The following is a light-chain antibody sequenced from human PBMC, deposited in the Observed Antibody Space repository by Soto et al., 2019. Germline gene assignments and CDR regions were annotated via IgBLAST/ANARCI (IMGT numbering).Light chain of an antibody. J-gene: IGLJ1*01. Sequence: ELTQPPSVSVAPGKTARITCGGNNIGSKSVHWYQQKPGQAPVLVIYYDSDRPSGIPERFSGSNSGNTATLTISRVEAGDEADYYCQVWDSSSDHRYVFGTGTKLTVL. CDR1: NIGSKS. V-gene: IGLV3-21*04. CDR2: YDS. CDR3: QVWDSSSDHRYV.